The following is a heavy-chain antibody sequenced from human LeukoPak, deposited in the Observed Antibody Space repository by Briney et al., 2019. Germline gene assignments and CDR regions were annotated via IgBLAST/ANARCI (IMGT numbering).Heavy chain of an antibody. CDR1: GDSVSSINGA. J-gene: IGHJ4*02. Sequence: SQTLSLTCAISGDSVSSINGAWNWIRQSPSGGLEWLGRTYYRSKWYHDYASSLEGRITISPDTSTNQFSLQLNSVTPEDTAVYYCARDLGSSGWYTFDYWGQGTLVTVSS. CDR3: ARDLGSSGWYTFDY. CDR2: TYYRSKWYH. V-gene: IGHV6-1*01. D-gene: IGHD6-19*01.